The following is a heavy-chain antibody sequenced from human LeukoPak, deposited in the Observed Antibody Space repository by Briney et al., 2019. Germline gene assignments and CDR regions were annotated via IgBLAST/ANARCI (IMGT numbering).Heavy chain of an antibody. CDR1: GFTISSYV. V-gene: IGHV3-23*01. J-gene: IGHJ5*02. Sequence: GGSLKLSCEASGFTISSYVMNWVRHAPGKGLEWVSVISEDGRTYYADSVEGRFTISRDNSKNTLYLQMNSMRAEDTAVYYCAKGSTSWDGYKGKYDPWGQGTLVTV. CDR2: ISEDGRT. CDR3: AKGSTSWDGYKGKYDP. D-gene: IGHD1-1*01.